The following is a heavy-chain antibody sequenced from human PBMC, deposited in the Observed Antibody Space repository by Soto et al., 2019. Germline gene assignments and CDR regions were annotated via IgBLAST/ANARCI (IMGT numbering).Heavy chain of an antibody. CDR1: GYTFTTYE. V-gene: IGHV1-8*01. CDR2: MNPNNGNT. CDR3: ARGDSFSSSWYWFDS. Sequence: QVLLVQSGAEVKKPGASVKVSCEASGYTFTTYEINWVRQATGQGLEWMGWMNPNNGNTGYAQKFQGRVTMTRKTSISPAYMELSSLKSEDTAVYYCARGDSFSSSWYWFDSWGQGTPVTVYS. D-gene: IGHD6-13*01. J-gene: IGHJ5*01.